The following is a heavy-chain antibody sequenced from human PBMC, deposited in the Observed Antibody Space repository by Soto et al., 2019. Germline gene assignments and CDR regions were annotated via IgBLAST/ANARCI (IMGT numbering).Heavy chain of an antibody. Sequence: SETLSLTCAVYGGSFSGYYWSWIRQPPGKGLEWIGEINHSGSTNYNPSLKSRVTISVDTSKNQFSLRLSSVTAADTAVYFFARVSTFGVVIRGFTWFDPWGQGTLVTVSS. CDR2: INHSGST. CDR3: ARVSTFGVVIRGFTWFDP. CDR1: GGSFSGYY. D-gene: IGHD3-3*01. V-gene: IGHV4-34*01. J-gene: IGHJ5*02.